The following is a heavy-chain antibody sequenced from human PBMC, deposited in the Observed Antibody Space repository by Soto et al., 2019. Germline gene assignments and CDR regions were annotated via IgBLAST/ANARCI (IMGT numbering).Heavy chain of an antibody. V-gene: IGHV4-31*03. CDR2: IYYSGST. D-gene: IGHD3-9*01. J-gene: IGHJ4*02. CDR3: ARGYDILTGPAFFY. CDR1: GGSISSGGYY. Sequence: SETLSLTCTVSGGSISSGGYYWSWIRQHPGKGLEWIGYIYYSGSTYYNPSLKSRVTISVDTSKNQFSLKLSSVTAADTAVYYCARGYDILTGPAFFYWGQGTLVTVSS.